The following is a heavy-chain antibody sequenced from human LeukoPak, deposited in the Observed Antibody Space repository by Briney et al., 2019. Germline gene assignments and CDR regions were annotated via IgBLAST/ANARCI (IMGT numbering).Heavy chain of an antibody. CDR2: IRYDGSNK. CDR1: GFTFSSYG. Sequence: PGGSLRLSCAASGFTFSSYGMHWVRQAPGKGLEWVAFIRYDGSNKYYADSVKGRFTISRDNSKNTLYLQMNSLRAEDTAVYYCAKDPPKVGATDYYYYYYYMDAWGKGTTVTVSS. V-gene: IGHV3-30*02. CDR3: AKDPPKVGATDYYYYYYYMDA. J-gene: IGHJ6*03. D-gene: IGHD1-26*01.